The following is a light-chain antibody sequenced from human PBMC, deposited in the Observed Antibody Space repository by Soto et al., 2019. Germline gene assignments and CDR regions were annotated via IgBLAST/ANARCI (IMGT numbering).Light chain of an antibody. Sequence: QSALTQPASVSGSPEQSITISCTGTSSDVGSYNLVSWYQQSPGKAPKLIIYESSERPSGISNRFSGSKSGNTASLTISGLQAEDEADYYCSSYAGRSSFPSVFGPGTKVTVL. V-gene: IGLV2-23*03. CDR1: SSDVGSYNL. CDR3: SSYAGRSSFPSV. CDR2: ESS. J-gene: IGLJ1*01.